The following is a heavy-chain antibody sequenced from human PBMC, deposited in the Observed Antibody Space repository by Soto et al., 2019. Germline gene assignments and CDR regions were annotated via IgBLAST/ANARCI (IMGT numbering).Heavy chain of an antibody. CDR3: GRVPTVYFDY. J-gene: IGHJ4*02. CDR2: ISSSSSYI. D-gene: IGHD4-17*01. Sequence: GGSLRLSCAASGFTFSSYSMNWVRQAPGKGLEWVSSISSSSSYIYEADSVKGRFTISKDTDKNSLYLKMNSRRDEDTVVYYCGRVPTVYFDYWGQGTLVTVSS. V-gene: IGHV3-21*01. CDR1: GFTFSSYS.